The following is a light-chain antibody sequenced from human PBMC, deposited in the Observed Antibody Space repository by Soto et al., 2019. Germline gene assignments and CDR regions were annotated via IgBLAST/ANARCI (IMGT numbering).Light chain of an antibody. CDR2: SAS. Sequence: IHLTQSPSSLSASIGDGVTITSRASQGITSYLAWYQQRPGKAPGLLIYSASTLQSGVPSRFSGSGYGTDFSLTISNLQPEDFATYYCQQLYSHPLTFGGGTKVDIK. V-gene: IGKV1-9*01. CDR1: QGITSY. CDR3: QQLYSHPLT. J-gene: IGKJ4*01.